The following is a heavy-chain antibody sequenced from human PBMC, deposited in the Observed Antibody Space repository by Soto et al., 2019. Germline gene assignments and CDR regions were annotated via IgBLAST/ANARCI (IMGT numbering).Heavy chain of an antibody. CDR2: INPNSGGT. V-gene: IGHV1-2*04. J-gene: IGHJ5*02. Sequence: ASVKVSSKASGYTFTGYYMHWVRQAPGQGLEWMGWINPNSGGTNYAQKFQGWVTMTRYTSISTAYMELSRLRSEDTAVYYCARTFRPGDWFDPWGQGTLVTVSS. CDR1: GYTFTGYY. CDR3: ARTFRPGDWFDP. D-gene: IGHD3-10*01.